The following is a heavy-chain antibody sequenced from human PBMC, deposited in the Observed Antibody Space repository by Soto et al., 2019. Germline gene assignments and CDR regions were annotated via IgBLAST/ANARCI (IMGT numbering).Heavy chain of an antibody. CDR2: ISSNGGST. V-gene: IGHV3-64D*06. Sequence: ESLRLSCSASGFTFSSYAMHWVRQAPGKGLEYVSAISSNGGSTYYADSVKGRFTISRDNSKNTLYLQMSSLRAEDTAVYYCVKDDCSGGSCYGYYYYYGMDVWGQGTTVTVSS. CDR1: GFTFSSYA. J-gene: IGHJ6*02. D-gene: IGHD2-15*01. CDR3: VKDDCSGGSCYGYYYYYGMDV.